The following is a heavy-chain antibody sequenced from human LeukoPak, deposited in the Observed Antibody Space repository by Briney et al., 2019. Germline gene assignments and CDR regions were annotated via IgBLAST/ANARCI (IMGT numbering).Heavy chain of an antibody. Sequence: ASVKVSCTASGYIFTSFYMHWVRQAPGQGLEWMGRINPNNGGTNYAQKFQGRVTMTRDMSMSTAYMELSRLRSVDTAVYYCAGEDNSSGYRPFDIWGQGTMVTVPS. CDR3: AGEDNSSGYRPFDI. CDR1: GYIFTSFY. J-gene: IGHJ3*02. D-gene: IGHD3-22*01. V-gene: IGHV1-2*06. CDR2: INPNNGGT.